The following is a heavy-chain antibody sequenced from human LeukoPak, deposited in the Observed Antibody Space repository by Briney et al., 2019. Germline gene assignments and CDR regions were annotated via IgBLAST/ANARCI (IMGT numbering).Heavy chain of an antibody. CDR3: AKVTTYDSSGYYSPCFAF. CDR1: GCTFRTYA. Sequence: GGSLRLSCAASGCTFRTYAMSWVRQAPGKGLEWVSAIRGSVGNTYYADAGKGRFPISRDNSTNTLYLKMNGLRAADTAVYYCAKVTTYDSSGYYSPCFAFWGQGTLVTVSS. D-gene: IGHD3-22*01. V-gene: IGHV3-23*01. J-gene: IGHJ4*02. CDR2: IRGSVGNT.